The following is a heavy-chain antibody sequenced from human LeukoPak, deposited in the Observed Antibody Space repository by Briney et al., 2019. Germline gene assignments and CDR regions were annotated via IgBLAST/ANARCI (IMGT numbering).Heavy chain of an antibody. CDR1: GYTFTSYD. D-gene: IGHD1-26*01. Sequence: ASVKLSCKASGYTFTSYDINWVRQATGQGLEWMGWMNPNSGNTGYAQKFQGRVTITRNTSISTAYMELSSLRSEDTAVYYCARGEWELRAFDIWGQGTMVTVSS. CDR2: MNPNSGNT. CDR3: ARGEWELRAFDI. J-gene: IGHJ3*02. V-gene: IGHV1-8*03.